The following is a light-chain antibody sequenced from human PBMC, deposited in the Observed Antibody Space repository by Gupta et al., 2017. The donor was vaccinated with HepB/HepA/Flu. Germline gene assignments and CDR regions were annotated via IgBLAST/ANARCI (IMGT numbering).Light chain of an antibody. J-gene: IGKJ4*01. CDR3: QQYHSFPLT. V-gene: IGKV1-5*03. CDR2: KVS. CDR1: QAIGDW. Sequence: DIQMTQCPSTLCASVGDRVTITCRASQAIGDWLAWFKQKTGRAPHLLMYKVSTLQSGVPSRFSGSGSDTEFTLTISSLQPDDFATYYCQQYHSFPLTFGGGTKVE.